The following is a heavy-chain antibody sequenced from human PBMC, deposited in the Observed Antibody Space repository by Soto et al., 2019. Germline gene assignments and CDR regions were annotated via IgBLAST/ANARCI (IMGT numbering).Heavy chain of an antibody. J-gene: IGHJ4*02. CDR3: VKDWVGGSNRYQLDX. Sequence: RXSVEVSCQASGGKFRSYAISWVRQAPGQGLEWMGGIIPIFGTANYAQKFQGRVTITADESTSTAYMELSSLRRDDTAKYYCVKDWVGGSNRYQLDXWGQGTVVTVSS. D-gene: IGHD1-26*01. CDR2: IIPIFGTA. CDR1: GGKFRSYA. V-gene: IGHV1-69*13.